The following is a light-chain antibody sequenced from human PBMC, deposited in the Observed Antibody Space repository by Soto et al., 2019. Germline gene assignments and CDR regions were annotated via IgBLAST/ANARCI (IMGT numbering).Light chain of an antibody. CDR1: QSVSSN. J-gene: IGKJ1*01. V-gene: IGKV3-15*01. Sequence: EIVMTQSPATLSVSQGERATLSCRASQSVSSNLAWYQQKPGQAPRLLIYGASTRATGIPARFSGSGSGAEFTLTISSLQSEDFAVYYCQQYNNWPPWTFGQVTKVDI. CDR3: QQYNNWPPWT. CDR2: GAS.